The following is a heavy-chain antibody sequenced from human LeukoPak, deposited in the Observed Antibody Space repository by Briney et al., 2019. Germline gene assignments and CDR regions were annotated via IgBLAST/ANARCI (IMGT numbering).Heavy chain of an antibody. V-gene: IGHV1-18*01. CDR3: ARRPIEEYWLPHTWAFDI. J-gene: IGHJ3*02. CDR2: ISDYSGHT. CDR1: GYSFTNYA. Sequence: GASVTVSFKAAGYSFTNYAITWVRQAPGQGLEWMGWISDYSGHTNYTQKFQGRVTITTDTSRSAAYMELKSLRYDDTAVYYCARRPIEEYWLPHTWAFDIWGQGTRVTVSS. D-gene: IGHD2/OR15-2a*01.